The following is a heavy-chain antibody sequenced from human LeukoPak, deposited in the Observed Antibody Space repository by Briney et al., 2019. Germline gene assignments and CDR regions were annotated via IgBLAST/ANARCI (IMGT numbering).Heavy chain of an antibody. Sequence: GGSLRLSCAGSGFTFNNYPISWVRQTPGKGLEWVSAITGGADSTYYADSVKGRFTISRDNSKNTLYLQMNSLRAEDTAVYYCAREALLWFGESISYYMDVWGKGTTVTVSS. V-gene: IGHV3-23*01. D-gene: IGHD3-10*01. CDR1: GFTFNNYP. CDR3: AREALLWFGESISYYMDV. CDR2: ITGGADST. J-gene: IGHJ6*03.